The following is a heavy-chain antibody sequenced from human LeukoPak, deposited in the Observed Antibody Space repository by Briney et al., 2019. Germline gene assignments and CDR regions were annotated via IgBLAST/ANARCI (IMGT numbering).Heavy chain of an antibody. CDR2: IYYSGST. D-gene: IGHD1-7*01. V-gene: IGHV4-59*01. CDR1: GGSISSYY. Sequence: SETLSLTCTVSGGSISSYYWSWIRQPPGKGLEWIGYIYYSGSTNYSPSLKSRVTISVDTSKNQFSLKLSSVTAADTAVYYCARGATGTTFDYFDYWGQGTLVTVSS. CDR3: ARGATGTTFDYFDY. J-gene: IGHJ4*02.